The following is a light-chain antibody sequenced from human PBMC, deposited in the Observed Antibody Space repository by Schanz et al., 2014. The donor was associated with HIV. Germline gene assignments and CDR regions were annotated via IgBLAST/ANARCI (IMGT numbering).Light chain of an antibody. CDR3: QQYNTFPFS. V-gene: IGKV1-5*03. CDR2: KTS. J-gene: IGKJ3*01. Sequence: DIQMTPSPSSVSASVGDRVTITCRASQNIVRWLAWYQQKPGKAPKFLIYKTSSLESGVPSRFMGSGSGTEFTLTISSLQPEDFATYYCQQYNTFPFSFGPGTTVDFK. CDR1: QNIVRW.